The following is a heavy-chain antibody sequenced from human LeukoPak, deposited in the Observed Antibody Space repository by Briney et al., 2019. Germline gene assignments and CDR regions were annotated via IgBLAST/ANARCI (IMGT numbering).Heavy chain of an antibody. CDR2: IYHSGST. D-gene: IGHD2-2*01. V-gene: IGHV4-30-2*01. CDR1: GGSISSGGYY. J-gene: IGHJ2*01. Sequence: PSETLSLTCTVSGGSISSGGYYWSWIQQPPGKGLEWIGYIYHSGSTYYNPSLKSRVTISVDRSKNQFSLKLSSVTAADTAVYYCASPAGCSSTSCRYWYFDLWGRGTLVTVSS. CDR3: ASPAGCSSTSCRYWYFDL.